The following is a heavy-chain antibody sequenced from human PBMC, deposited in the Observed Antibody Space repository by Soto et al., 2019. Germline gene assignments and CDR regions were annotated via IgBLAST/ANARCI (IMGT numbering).Heavy chain of an antibody. CDR2: IGTAGDT. CDR3: ARGAVPAAIHLWGYYYGMDV. CDR1: GFTFSSYD. V-gene: IGHV3-13*01. Sequence: PGGSLRLSCAASGFTFSSYDMHWVRQATGKGLEWVSAIGTAGDTYYPGSVKGRFTISRDNSKNTLYLQMNSLRAEDTAVYYCARGAVPAAIHLWGYYYGMDVWGQGTTVTVSS. J-gene: IGHJ6*02. D-gene: IGHD2-2*01.